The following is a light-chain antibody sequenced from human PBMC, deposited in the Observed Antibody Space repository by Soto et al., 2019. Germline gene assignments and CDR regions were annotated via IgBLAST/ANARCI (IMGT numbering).Light chain of an antibody. CDR2: EVT. V-gene: IGLV2-14*01. CDR1: NSDVGGYNF. Sequence: QSVLTQPASVSGSPGQSITISCTGTNSDVGGYNFVSWYQHHPGKAPKLMIYEVTIRASGVSNRFSGSKSGNTASLTISGLQAEDEADYYCSSYTSSNSLYVFGTGTKLTVL. CDR3: SSYTSSNSLYV. J-gene: IGLJ1*01.